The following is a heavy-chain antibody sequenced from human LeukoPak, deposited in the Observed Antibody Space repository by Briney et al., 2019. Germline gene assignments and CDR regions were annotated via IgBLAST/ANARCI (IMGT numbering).Heavy chain of an antibody. V-gene: IGHV3-74*01. D-gene: IGHD3-22*01. J-gene: IGHJ3*02. CDR1: GFTFSTCW. CDR3: ARGPPYYDSSGYYYGGTAFDI. CDR2: ISSDESST. Sequence: GGSLRLSCAASGFTFSTCWMHWVRQAPGKGLVWVSRISSDESSTSSADSVKGRFTISRDNAKNTLYLQMNSLRAEDTAVYYCARGPPYYDSSGYYYGGTAFDIWGQGTMVTVSS.